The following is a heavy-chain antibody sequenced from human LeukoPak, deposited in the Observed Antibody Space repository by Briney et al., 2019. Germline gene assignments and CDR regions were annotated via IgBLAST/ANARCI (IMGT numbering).Heavy chain of an antibody. J-gene: IGHJ4*02. CDR2: TYYRSKWYN. Sequence: SHTLSLTCAISGDRVSSNSAAWNWIRQSPSRGLEWLGRTYYRSKWYNDYAVSAKSPITINPDTTKNQFSLQLNSVTPEDTAVYYCAREVSDYEGSILNWGQGTLVTVSS. CDR3: AREVSDYEGSILN. CDR1: GDRVSSNSAA. D-gene: IGHD6-25*01. V-gene: IGHV6-1*01.